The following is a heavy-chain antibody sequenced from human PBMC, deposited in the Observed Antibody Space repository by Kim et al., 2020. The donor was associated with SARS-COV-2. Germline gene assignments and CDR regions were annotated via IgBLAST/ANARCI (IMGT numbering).Heavy chain of an antibody. D-gene: IGHD1-1*01. Sequence: YDEDSVKGIFTITRDNAKNTMNHQMNSRRAEDKAVYYCARDRRKRGGMDVWGQGTTVTVSS. CDR3: ARDRRKRGGMDV. V-gene: IGHV3-66*01. J-gene: IGHJ6*02.